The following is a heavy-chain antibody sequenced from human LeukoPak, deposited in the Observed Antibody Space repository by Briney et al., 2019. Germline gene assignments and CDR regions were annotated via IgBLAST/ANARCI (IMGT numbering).Heavy chain of an antibody. D-gene: IGHD2-2*01. Sequence: GGSLRLSCSASGFTFSSYGMHWVRQAPGKGLEWVAVIWYDGSNKYYADSVKGRFTISRDNSKNTLYLQMNSLRAEDTAVYCCARDRFVVVPAATRYYYGMDVWGQGTTVTVSS. J-gene: IGHJ6*02. V-gene: IGHV3-33*08. CDR3: ARDRFVVVPAATRYYYGMDV. CDR2: IWYDGSNK. CDR1: GFTFSSYG.